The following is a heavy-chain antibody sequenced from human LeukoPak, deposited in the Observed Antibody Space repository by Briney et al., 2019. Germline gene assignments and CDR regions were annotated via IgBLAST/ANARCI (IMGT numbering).Heavy chain of an antibody. J-gene: IGHJ4*02. V-gene: IGHV5-51*01. CDR1: GYSFTTYW. CDR3: ARQHDYGDYDY. CDR2: IYPGDSDT. D-gene: IGHD4-17*01. Sequence: KTGESLKISCKGSGYSFTTYWIGGGGRMPGKALDGRGIIYPGDSDTRYSPSFQGQVTISADKSISAAYLQWSSLKASDTAMYYCARQHDYGDYDYWGQGTLVIVSS.